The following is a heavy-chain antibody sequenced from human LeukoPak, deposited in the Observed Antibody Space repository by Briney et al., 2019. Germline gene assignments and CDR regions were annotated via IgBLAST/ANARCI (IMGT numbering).Heavy chain of an antibody. CDR3: ARDGGIMTPDAFDI. V-gene: IGHV3-48*03. CDR2: ISSSGSTI. D-gene: IGHD3-16*01. J-gene: IGHJ3*02. CDR1: GFTFSSYE. Sequence: GGSLRLSCAASGFTFSSYEMNWVRQAPGKGLEWVSYISSSGSTIYYADSVKGRFTISRDNAKNSLYLQMDSLRAEDTAVYYCARDGGIMTPDAFDIWGQGTMVTVSS.